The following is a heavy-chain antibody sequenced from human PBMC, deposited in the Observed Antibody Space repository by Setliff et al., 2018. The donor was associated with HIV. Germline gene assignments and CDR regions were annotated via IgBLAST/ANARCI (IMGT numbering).Heavy chain of an antibody. D-gene: IGHD2-2*01. CDR2: IHHTGKT. CDR3: ARQGLVLVPASIDWRLPPSPIDY. CDR1: GGSITSSGHY. Sequence: SETLSLTCTVSGGSITSSGHYWGWIRQPPGKGLEWIVTIHHTGKTYYNPSLKSRVTISVDTSKNQISLDLTSVTAADTAVYYCARQGLVLVPASIDWRLPPSPIDYWGQGALVTGSS. J-gene: IGHJ4*02. V-gene: IGHV4-39*07.